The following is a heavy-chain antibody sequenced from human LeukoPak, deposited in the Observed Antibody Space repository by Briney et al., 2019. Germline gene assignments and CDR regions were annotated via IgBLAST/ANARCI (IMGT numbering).Heavy chain of an antibody. D-gene: IGHD3-10*01. CDR1: GGSISSGDYY. CDR3: ASHYYGSGPTDMILDV. J-gene: IGHJ6*02. CDR2: IYYSGST. V-gene: IGHV4-30-4*01. Sequence: SQTLSLTRTVSGGSISSGDYYWCWIRQPPGKGLEWIGYIYYSGSTYYNPSLKSRVTISVDTSKNQFSLKLSSVTAADTAVYYCASHYYGSGPTDMILDVWGQGTTVTVSS.